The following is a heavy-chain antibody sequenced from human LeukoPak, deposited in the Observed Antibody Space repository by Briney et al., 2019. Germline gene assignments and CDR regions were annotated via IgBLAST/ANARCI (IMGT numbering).Heavy chain of an antibody. J-gene: IGHJ4*02. CDR2: ITGDGGST. CDR1: GFTFSSYA. V-gene: IGHV3-64*01. Sequence: GASLRLSCAASGFTFSSYALHWVRQAPGKGLEYIAAITGDGGSTYYANSVKGRFTISRDNSKNTLYLQMGSLRAEDMAVYYCARDGYYESSGFYKYFEYWGQGTLLTVSS. D-gene: IGHD3-22*01. CDR3: ARDGYYESSGFYKYFEY.